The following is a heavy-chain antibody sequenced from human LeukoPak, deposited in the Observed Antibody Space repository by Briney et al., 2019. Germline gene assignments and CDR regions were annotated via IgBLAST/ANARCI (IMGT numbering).Heavy chain of an antibody. CDR2: ISGYNGNT. D-gene: IGHD6-19*01. CDR1: GYTFTNYG. V-gene: IGHV1-18*01. J-gene: IGHJ4*02. Sequence: GASVKVSCKTSGYTFTNYGISWVRQAPGQGLEWMGWISGYNGNTNYAQKLQGRVTMTTDTSTSTAYLDLRSLRSDDTAVYYCARDWMSGWGVFDFWGQGTLVTVSS. CDR3: ARDWMSGWGVFDF.